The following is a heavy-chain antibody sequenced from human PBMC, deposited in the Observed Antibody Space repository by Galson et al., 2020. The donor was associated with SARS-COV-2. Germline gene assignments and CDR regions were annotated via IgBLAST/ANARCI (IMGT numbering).Heavy chain of an antibody. J-gene: IGHJ6*02. V-gene: IGHV1-18*01. Sequence: ASVKVSCKASGYTFTSYGISWVRPAPGQGLEWMGWISAYNGNTNYAPKLQGRVTMTTNTSTSTAYMELRSLRSDDTAVYYCARGPIVVVPAAMGPLPRYYYYGMDVWGQGTTVTVSS. D-gene: IGHD2-2*01. CDR1: GYTFTSYG. CDR2: ISAYNGNT. CDR3: ARGPIVVVPAAMGPLPRYYYYGMDV.